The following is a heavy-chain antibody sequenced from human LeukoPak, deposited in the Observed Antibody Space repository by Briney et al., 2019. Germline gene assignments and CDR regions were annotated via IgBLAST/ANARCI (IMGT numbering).Heavy chain of an antibody. J-gene: IGHJ6*02. CDR2: ISSSGSTI. V-gene: IGHV3-11*01. D-gene: IGHD2-2*01. Sequence: GGSLRLSCVASGFTFSDYYMSWIRQAPGKGLEWVSYISSSGSTIYYADSVKGRFTISRDNAKNSLYLQMNSLRAEDTAVYYCARDSQYCSSTSCYYYYGMDVWGQGTTVTVSS. CDR3: ARDSQYCSSTSCYYYYGMDV. CDR1: GFTFSDYY.